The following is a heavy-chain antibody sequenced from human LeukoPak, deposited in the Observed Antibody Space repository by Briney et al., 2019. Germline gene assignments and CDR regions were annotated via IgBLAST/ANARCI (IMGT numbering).Heavy chain of an antibody. Sequence: SQTLSLTCAISGDSVSSNTAAWYGLRQSPSRGLEWLGRTYYRSKWNHQYAESVKSRLTINAHTSKNQFSLQLNSVTPDDTAVYYCARDPSGNQAFDCWGQGTLVTVSS. V-gene: IGHV6-1*01. J-gene: IGHJ5*01. CDR3: ARDPSGNQAFDC. CDR1: GDSVSSNTAA. CDR2: TYYRSKWNH.